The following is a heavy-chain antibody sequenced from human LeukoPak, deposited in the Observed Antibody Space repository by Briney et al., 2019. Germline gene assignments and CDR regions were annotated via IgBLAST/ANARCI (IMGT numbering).Heavy chain of an antibody. CDR2: LWYDGTNE. Sequence: GGSLRLSCAASGFTFSTYSMNWVRQAPGKGLEWVALLWYDGTNENYADSVKGRFTISRDNSKNTMYLQMKNLRAEDTAVYYCARRGTPNAFDLWGQGTMVTVSS. J-gene: IGHJ3*01. V-gene: IGHV3-33*08. CDR1: GFTFSTYS. CDR3: ARRGTPNAFDL. D-gene: IGHD3-16*01.